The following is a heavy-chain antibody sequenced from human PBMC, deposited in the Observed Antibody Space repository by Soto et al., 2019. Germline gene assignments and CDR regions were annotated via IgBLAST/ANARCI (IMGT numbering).Heavy chain of an antibody. CDR2: ISGNGVST. J-gene: IGHJ6*02. D-gene: IGHD3-10*01. CDR1: GFTFSSYA. Sequence: GGSLRLSCAASGFTFSSYALSWVRPAPGKGLQCVSTISGNGVSTYYADSVKGRFTISGDNSRNTLYLQMNSLRAEDTAVYYCAKVQGSGSGLYYFYYYGMDVWGQGTTVTVSS. V-gene: IGHV3-23*01. CDR3: AKVQGSGSGLYYFYYYGMDV.